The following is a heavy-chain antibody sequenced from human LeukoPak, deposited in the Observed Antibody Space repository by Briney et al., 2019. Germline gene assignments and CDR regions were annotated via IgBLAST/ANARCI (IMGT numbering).Heavy chain of an antibody. V-gene: IGHV4-39*01. D-gene: IGHD3-10*01. CDR2: INYSGST. J-gene: IGHJ3*02. CDR3: ARHADGHNLITAFDI. CDR1: GDSSSRSYYY. Sequence: SETLSLSCSVSGDSSSRSYYYWGRIRQPPGKELEWIGSINYSGSTHYHPSLKSRVTISVDTSKTQFSLKVNSVTAADTAVYYCARHADGHNLITAFDIWGQGTMVTVSS.